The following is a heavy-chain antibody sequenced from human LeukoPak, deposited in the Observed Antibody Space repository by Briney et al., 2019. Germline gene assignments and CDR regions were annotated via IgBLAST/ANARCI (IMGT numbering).Heavy chain of an antibody. CDR1: GGTFSSYA. D-gene: IGHD3-22*01. Sequence: GASVKVSCKASGGTFSSYAISWVRQAPGQGLEWMGGIIPIFGTANYAQKFQGRVTITADESTSTAYMELSSLRSEDTAVYYCARDALNYDSSGYYLTEWGQGTLVTVSS. V-gene: IGHV1-69*13. J-gene: IGHJ4*02. CDR3: ARDALNYDSSGYYLTE. CDR2: IIPIFGTA.